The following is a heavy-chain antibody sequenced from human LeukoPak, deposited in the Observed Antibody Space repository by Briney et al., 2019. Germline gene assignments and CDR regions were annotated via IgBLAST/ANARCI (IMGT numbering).Heavy chain of an antibody. D-gene: IGHD3-10*01. V-gene: IGHV3-11*03. CDR1: GFTFTDYY. Sequence: GGSLRLFCAASGFTFTDYYMTWIRQAPGKGLEWVSYISSTSTYTNYADSVKGRFTISRDNAKNSLYLQMNSLRAEDTAVYYCARADSTYGSGSYLYGYWGQGTLVTVSS. CDR3: ARADSTYGSGSYLYGY. J-gene: IGHJ4*02. CDR2: ISSTSTYT.